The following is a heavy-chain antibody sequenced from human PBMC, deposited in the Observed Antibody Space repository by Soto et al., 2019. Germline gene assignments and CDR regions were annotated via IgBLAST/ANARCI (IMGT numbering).Heavy chain of an antibody. V-gene: IGHV4-61*01. CDR3: ARVERGTATTVVDAFDI. D-gene: IGHD1-1*01. J-gene: IGHJ3*02. CDR2: MSHSGGT. CDR1: GGSVNSGIYY. Sequence: PSETLSLTCAVFGGSVNSGIYYWSWIRQPPGKGLEWIGEMSHSGGTHFNPSLKSRVTISVDTSKNQFSLKMSSVTAADTALYYCARVERGTATTVVDAFDIWGPGTMVTVS.